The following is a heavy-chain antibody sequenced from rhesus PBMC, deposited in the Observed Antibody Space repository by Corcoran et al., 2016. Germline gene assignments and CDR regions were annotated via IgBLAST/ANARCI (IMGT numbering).Heavy chain of an antibody. J-gene: IGHJ4*01. V-gene: IGHV4-76*01. Sequence: QVQLQESGPGLVKPSETLSLTCAVSGGSINGDYEWSWIRQAPGKGLEWIGRIYGGSGSTNSNPSLTSRVTISTDTSKNQFSLKLSSVTAADTAVYYCARGYWGDYSFDYFGQGILVTVSS. CDR1: GGSINGDY. D-gene: IGHD3-34*01. CDR2: IYGGSGST. CDR3: ARGYWGDYSFDY.